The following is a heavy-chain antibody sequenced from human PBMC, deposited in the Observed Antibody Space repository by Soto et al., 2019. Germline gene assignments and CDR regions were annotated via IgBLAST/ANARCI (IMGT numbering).Heavy chain of an antibody. V-gene: IGHV3-48*03. J-gene: IGHJ4*02. CDR1: GFSFSSFE. Sequence: PGGSLRLSCAASGFSFSSFEMNWVRQAPGKGLEWVAYISSSGSPMSYADSVKGRFTISRDSAKNSLYLQINSLRAEDTAIYYCARDEGSAWYFDYWGQGTLVTVS. CDR2: ISSSGSPM. D-gene: IGHD6-19*01. CDR3: ARDEGSAWYFDY.